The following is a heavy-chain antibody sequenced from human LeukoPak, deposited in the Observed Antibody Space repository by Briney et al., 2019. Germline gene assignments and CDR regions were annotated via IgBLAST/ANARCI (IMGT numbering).Heavy chain of an antibody. V-gene: IGHV1-69*13. Sequence: SVKVSCKASGGTFSSYAISWVRQAPGQGLEWMGGIIPIFGTANYAQKFQGRVTITAGESTSTAYMELSSLRSEDTAVYYCASGNSSSKYYYYGMDVWGQGTTVTVSS. D-gene: IGHD6-6*01. CDR3: ASGNSSSKYYYYGMDV. CDR1: GGTFSSYA. CDR2: IIPIFGTA. J-gene: IGHJ6*02.